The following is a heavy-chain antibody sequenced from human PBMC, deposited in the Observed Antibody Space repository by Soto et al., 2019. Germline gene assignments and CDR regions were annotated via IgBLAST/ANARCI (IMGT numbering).Heavy chain of an antibody. CDR1: GFTFSNYG. CDR2: VSANNGHT. CDR3: ARDIESVTAKHFFYYYAMDV. V-gene: IGHV1-18*01. D-gene: IGHD2-8*01. Sequence: ASVKVSCKASGFTFSNYGLNWVRQAPGQGLEWMGWVSANNGHTNYAQNLQGRVSMTTDTSTSTAYMELRGLTFDDTAVYYCARDIESVTAKHFFYYYAMDVWGQGTTVTVAS. J-gene: IGHJ6*02.